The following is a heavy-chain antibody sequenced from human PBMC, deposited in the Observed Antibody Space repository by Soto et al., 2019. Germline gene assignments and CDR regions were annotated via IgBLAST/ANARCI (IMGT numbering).Heavy chain of an antibody. J-gene: IGHJ4*02. Sequence: SEALSLTCTVSGGSISSHYWSWIRQPPGKGLEWIGYIYYSGFTDYNPSLKSRVTISEDTSKNQFSLRLTSVTAADTAVYYCARDQNSSGYLDYWGQGILVTVSS. CDR3: ARDQNSSGYLDY. CDR2: IYYSGFT. CDR1: GGSISSHY. D-gene: IGHD3-22*01. V-gene: IGHV4-59*11.